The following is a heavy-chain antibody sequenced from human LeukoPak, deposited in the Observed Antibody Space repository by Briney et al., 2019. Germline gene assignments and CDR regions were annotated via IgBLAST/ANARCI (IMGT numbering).Heavy chain of an antibody. CDR1: GYTFTGYY. J-gene: IGHJ4*02. CDR3: AIVGATWAFDY. CDR2: MNPNSGNT. V-gene: IGHV1-8*02. Sequence: ASVKVSCKASGYTFTGYYMHWVRQATGQGLEWMGWMNPNSGNTGYAQKFQGRVTMTRNTSISTAYMELSSLRSEDTAVYYCAIVGATWAFDYWGQGTLVTVSS. D-gene: IGHD1-26*01.